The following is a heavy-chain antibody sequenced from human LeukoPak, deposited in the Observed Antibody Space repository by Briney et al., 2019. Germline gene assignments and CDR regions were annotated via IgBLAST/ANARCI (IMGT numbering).Heavy chain of an antibody. Sequence: PSETLSLTCTVSGGSISSSSYYWGWIRQPPGKGLEWIGSIYYSGSTYYTPSLKSRVTISVDTSKNQFSLKLSSVTAADTAVYYCARRWVGPWYYFDYWGQGTLVTVSS. CDR2: IYYSGST. V-gene: IGHV4-39*01. CDR1: GGSISSSSYY. CDR3: ARRWVGPWYYFDY. J-gene: IGHJ4*02. D-gene: IGHD2-8*02.